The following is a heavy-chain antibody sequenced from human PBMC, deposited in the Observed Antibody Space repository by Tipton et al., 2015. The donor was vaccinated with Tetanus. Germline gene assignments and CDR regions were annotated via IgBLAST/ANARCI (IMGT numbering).Heavy chain of an antibody. J-gene: IGHJ4*02. CDR2: IYPGDSNI. V-gene: IGHV5-51*01. CDR3: ARRRTTTAPSYYFGS. D-gene: IGHD4-17*01. CDR1: GYNFTIYW. Sequence: QSGPEVKKPGESLKISCKGSGYNFTIYWIGWVRQMPGKGLEWMGIIYPGDSNIRYSPSFQGQVTISADRSISTAYLQWSSLKASDTAMYYCARRRTTTAPSYYFGSWGQGTLVTVSS.